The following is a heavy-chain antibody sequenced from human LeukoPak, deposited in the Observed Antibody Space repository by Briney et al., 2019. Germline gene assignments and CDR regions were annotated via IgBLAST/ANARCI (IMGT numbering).Heavy chain of an antibody. CDR1: GYSFTTYW. J-gene: IGHJ4*02. CDR3: ARQGDPPREDFDF. Sequence: GESLKISCEAFGYSFTTYWIGWVRQMPGKGLEWVGTIYPDDSTTKYGPSFQGQVTISVDTSITTAYLRWNSLKASDTAIYYCARQGDPPREDFDFWGQGTLVTVSS. D-gene: IGHD3-10*01. CDR2: IYPDDSTT. V-gene: IGHV5-51*01.